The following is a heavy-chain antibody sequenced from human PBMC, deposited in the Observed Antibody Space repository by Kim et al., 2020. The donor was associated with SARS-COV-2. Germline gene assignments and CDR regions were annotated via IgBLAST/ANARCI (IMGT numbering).Heavy chain of an antibody. Sequence: SETLSLICTVSGGSFSSYHWSWIRQSAGKGLEWIGRIHASGRTNYNPSLKSRLTMSVDTSKHRMSLKLSSVTAADTAMYYCARQVPGADRRFDYWGQGIRVTVSS. D-gene: IGHD6-19*01. CDR2: IHASGRT. CDR3: ARQVPGADRRFDY. J-gene: IGHJ4*02. V-gene: IGHV4-4*07. CDR1: GGSFSSYH.